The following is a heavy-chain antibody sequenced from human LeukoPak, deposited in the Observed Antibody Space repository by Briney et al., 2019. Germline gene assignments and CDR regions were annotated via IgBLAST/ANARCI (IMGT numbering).Heavy chain of an antibody. V-gene: IGHV3-48*03. J-gene: IGHJ4*02. CDR3: ARDSNTGYYYPHDY. CDR1: GFTFSNYE. CDR2: ISGNGNTI. D-gene: IGHD3-22*01. Sequence: PGGSLRLSCAASGFTFSNYEMNWVRQAPGKGLEWLSYISGNGNTIYYADSVKGRFTISRDNAKNSLYLQMNSLRAEDTAVYYCARDSNTGYYYPHDYWGQGTLVTVSS.